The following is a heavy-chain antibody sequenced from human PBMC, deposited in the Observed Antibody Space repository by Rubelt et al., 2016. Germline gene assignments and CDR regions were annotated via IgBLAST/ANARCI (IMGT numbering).Heavy chain of an antibody. CDR1: GFTFSSHG. V-gene: IGHV3-33*06. D-gene: IGHD6-25*01. J-gene: IGHJ4*02. CDR3: AKGSAAARPYYFDY. Sequence: LWGRGGGVVQPGRSLRLSCAPSGFTFSSHGMHWVRQAPGKGLEWVAVVWYDGSHQYYGDSVKGRFTISRDNSRNTLYLQMNSLRVEDTALYFCAKGSAAARPYYFDYWGQGTLVTVSS. CDR2: VWYDGSHQ.